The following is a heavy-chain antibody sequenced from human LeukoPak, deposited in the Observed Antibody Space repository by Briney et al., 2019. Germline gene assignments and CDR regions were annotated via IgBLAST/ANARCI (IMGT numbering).Heavy chain of an antibody. Sequence: SVKVSCKASGGTFSSYTISWVRQAPGQGLEWMVRIIPILGIANYAQKFQGRVTITADKSTSTDYMELSSLRSEDTAVYYCARVRYYDSKPKFDPWGQGTLVTVSS. V-gene: IGHV1-69*02. CDR2: IIPILGIA. D-gene: IGHD3-22*01. CDR3: ARVRYYDSKPKFDP. J-gene: IGHJ5*02. CDR1: GGTFSSYT.